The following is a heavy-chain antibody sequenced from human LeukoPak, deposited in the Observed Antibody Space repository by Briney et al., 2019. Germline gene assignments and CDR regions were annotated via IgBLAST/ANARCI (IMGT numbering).Heavy chain of an antibody. V-gene: IGHV3-66*01. CDR1: GFTVSRNY. Sequence: SGGSLRLSCAASGFTVSRNYMSWVRQAPGKELEWVSVIYSGGRTYYADSVKGRFTISRDNSKNTLYLQMNRLRAEDTAVYYCARAGPSSSWHQFDYWGQGTLVTVSS. CDR2: IYSGGRT. D-gene: IGHD6-13*01. CDR3: ARAGPSSSWHQFDY. J-gene: IGHJ4*02.